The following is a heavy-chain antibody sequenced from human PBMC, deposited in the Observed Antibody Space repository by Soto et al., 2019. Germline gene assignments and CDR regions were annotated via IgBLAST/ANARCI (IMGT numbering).Heavy chain of an antibody. CDR1: GFTFSSYA. J-gene: IGHJ4*01. D-gene: IGHD3-22*01. V-gene: IGHV3-23*01. CDR3: TTDSYSTMIVVRFDY. CDR2: IGESGTPT. Sequence: PGGSLRLSCAASGFTFSSYAMKWVRQAPGKGLEWVSLIGESGTPTYYADSVKGRFTISRDDSKDMVYLQMNSLKTEDTGIYYCTTDSYSTMIVVRFDYWGHGTLVTVSS.